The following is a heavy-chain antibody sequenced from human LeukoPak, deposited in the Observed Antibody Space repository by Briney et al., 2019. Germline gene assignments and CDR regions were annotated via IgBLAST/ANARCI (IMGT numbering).Heavy chain of an antibody. D-gene: IGHD6-13*01. Sequence: PGGSLRLSCAASGFTFNSYWMSWVPQAPGEGLEGVANIKQDGSEKYYVDSVKGRFTISRDNAKNSLYLQMNSLRAEDTAVYYCARGGKQQLVSGYFDYWGQGTLVTVSS. CDR1: GFTFNSYW. CDR2: IKQDGSEK. J-gene: IGHJ4*02. V-gene: IGHV3-7*01. CDR3: ARGGKQQLVSGYFDY.